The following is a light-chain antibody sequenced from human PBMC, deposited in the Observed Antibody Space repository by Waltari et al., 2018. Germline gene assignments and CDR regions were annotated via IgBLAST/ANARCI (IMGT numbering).Light chain of an antibody. Sequence: QSVLTQPPSTSGTPGQRVTIPCSGSSSHVAPNYVPWYQQLPGTAPTLLIYNNNRRPSGVPDRFSGSKSGTSASLAISGLQSEDEADYYCAAWDDSLNAWMFGGGTKLTVL. CDR3: AAWDDSLNAWM. J-gene: IGLJ3*02. CDR2: NNN. V-gene: IGLV1-44*01. CDR1: SSHVAPNY.